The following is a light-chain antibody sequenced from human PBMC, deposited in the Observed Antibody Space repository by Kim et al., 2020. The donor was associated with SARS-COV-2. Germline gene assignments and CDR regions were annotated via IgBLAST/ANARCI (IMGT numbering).Light chain of an antibody. Sequence: GQRVTISCSGGSSNIGSNSVNWYHQLPGTAPKPLIYSSNQRPSGVPDRFSGSKSGTSASLAISGLQSDDEADYYCAAWDDSLNGWVFGGGTKVTVL. CDR3: AAWDDSLNGWV. CDR1: SSNIGSNS. CDR2: SSN. V-gene: IGLV1-44*01. J-gene: IGLJ3*02.